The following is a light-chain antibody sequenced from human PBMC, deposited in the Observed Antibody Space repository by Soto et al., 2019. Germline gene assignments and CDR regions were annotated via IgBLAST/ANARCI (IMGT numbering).Light chain of an antibody. Sequence: QSVLTQSPSASASLGASVKLTCTLSSGHSSYAIAWHQQQPEKGPRYLMQVNSDGSHRKGDGIPARFSGSSSGADRYLTISSLQSEDEADYYCQTWGTGIRVFGGGTKLTVL. J-gene: IGLJ2*01. CDR3: QTWGTGIRV. CDR1: SGHSSYA. V-gene: IGLV4-69*01. CDR2: VNSDGSH.